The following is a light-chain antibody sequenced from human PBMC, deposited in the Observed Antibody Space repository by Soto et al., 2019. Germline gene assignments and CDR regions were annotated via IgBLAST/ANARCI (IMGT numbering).Light chain of an antibody. Sequence: EIVLTQSPGTLSLSPGERATLSCRASQSVSSSYLAWYQQKPGQAPRLLIYGASSRATGISDRFSGSGSGTDFTLTISRLDPEDLAVYYCQQYGSSVTFGPGTKVDIK. CDR3: QQYGSSVT. J-gene: IGKJ3*01. V-gene: IGKV3-20*01. CDR2: GAS. CDR1: QSVSSSY.